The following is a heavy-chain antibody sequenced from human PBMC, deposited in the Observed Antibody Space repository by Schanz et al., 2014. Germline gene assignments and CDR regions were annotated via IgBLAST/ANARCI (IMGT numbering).Heavy chain of an antibody. CDR3: ARDGHSSIWDSYYFYGLDV. V-gene: IGHV1-2*06. CDR2: INPNSGDT. CDR1: RYPFTAYY. D-gene: IGHD6-13*01. J-gene: IGHJ6*02. Sequence: QVHLVQSGSEVKKPGASVKVSCKASRYPFTAYYMHWVRQAPGQGLEWMGRINPNSGDTNYAQNLQGRVTMTRDTSTSTVYMELSRLTSDDTALYYCARDGHSSIWDSYYFYGLDVWGQGTTVTVSS.